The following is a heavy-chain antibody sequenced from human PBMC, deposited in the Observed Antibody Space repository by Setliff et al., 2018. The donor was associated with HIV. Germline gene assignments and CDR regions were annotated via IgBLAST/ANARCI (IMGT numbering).Heavy chain of an antibody. CDR3: ARGKIVVVPAAMRPFDY. CDR1: GFTFSSYA. V-gene: IGHV3-30*04. J-gene: IGHJ4*02. CDR2: ISYDGSNK. D-gene: IGHD2-2*01. Sequence: GGSLRLSCVASGFTFSSYALHWVRQAPGKGLKWVTAISYDGSNKYYVDSVKGRFTISRDNSKNTLYLQMNSLRAEDTAVYYCARGKIVVVPAAMRPFDYWGQGTLVTVSS.